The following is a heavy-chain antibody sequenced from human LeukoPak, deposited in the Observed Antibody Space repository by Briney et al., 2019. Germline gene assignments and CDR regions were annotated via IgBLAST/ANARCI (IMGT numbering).Heavy chain of an antibody. CDR3: ARRPRGMVRGPGVYYFDY. J-gene: IGHJ4*02. CDR2: INHSGST. CDR1: GGSFSGYY. V-gene: IGHV4-34*01. Sequence: SETLSLTCAVYGGSFSGYYWSWIRQPPGKGLEWIGEINHSGSTNYNPSLKSRVTISVDTSKNQFSLKLNSVTAADTAVYYCARRPRGMVRGPGVYYFDYWGQGTLVTVSS. D-gene: IGHD3-10*01.